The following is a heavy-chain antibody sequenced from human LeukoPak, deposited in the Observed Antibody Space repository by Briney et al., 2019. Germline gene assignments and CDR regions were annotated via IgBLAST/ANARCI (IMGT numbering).Heavy chain of an antibody. CDR3: AREGIAAAGTSYFDY. CDR1: GFTFSSYG. D-gene: IGHD6-13*01. CDR2: IWYDGSNK. J-gene: IGHJ4*02. Sequence: GGSLRLSCAASGFTFSSYGMHWVRQAPGKGLEWVAVIWYDGSNKYYADSVKGRFTISRDNSKNTLYLQMNSLRAEDTAVYYCAREGIAAAGTSYFDYWGQGTLVTVSS. V-gene: IGHV3-33*01.